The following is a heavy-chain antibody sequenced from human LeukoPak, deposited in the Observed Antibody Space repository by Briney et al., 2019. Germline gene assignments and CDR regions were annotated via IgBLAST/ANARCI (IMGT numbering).Heavy chain of an antibody. CDR2: IWYDGSNK. D-gene: IGHD2-2*01. CDR3: ARGGIVVVPAAIGAFDI. Sequence: GRSLRLSCAASGFTFSSYGMHWVRQAPGKGLEWVAVIWYDGSNKYYADSVKGRFTISRDNSKNTLYLQMNSLRAEDRAVYYCARGGIVVVPAAIGAFDIWGQGTMVTVSS. CDR1: GFTFSSYG. V-gene: IGHV3-33*01. J-gene: IGHJ3*02.